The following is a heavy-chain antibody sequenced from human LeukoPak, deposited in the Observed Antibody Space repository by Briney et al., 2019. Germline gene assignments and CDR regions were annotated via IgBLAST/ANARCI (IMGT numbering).Heavy chain of an antibody. V-gene: IGHV3-7*01. J-gene: IGHJ4*02. D-gene: IGHD6-6*01. CDR3: ARDTGASSSTNYFDY. CDR1: GFTFSTYW. CDR2: MKRDGSEI. Sequence: GGSLRLSCSASGFTFSTYWMSWVRQAPGKGLEWVANMKRDGSEIYYVDSVRGRFTISRDNARNSLYLQMNSLRAEDTAVYYCARDTGASSSTNYFDYWGQGTLVTVSS.